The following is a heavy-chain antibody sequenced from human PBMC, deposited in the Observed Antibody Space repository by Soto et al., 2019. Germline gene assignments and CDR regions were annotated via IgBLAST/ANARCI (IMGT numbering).Heavy chain of an antibody. Sequence: QVQLQESGPGLVKPSQTLSLTCTVSGGSISSGGYYWSWIRQHPGKGLEWIGYIYYSGSTYYNPSLKSRVTISVDTSKNQFSLKLSSVTAADTAVYYCARDERSQGFWSGYYTRWGQGTLVTVSS. V-gene: IGHV4-31*03. CDR3: ARDERSQGFWSGYYTR. J-gene: IGHJ4*02. D-gene: IGHD3-3*01. CDR2: IYYSGST. CDR1: GGSISSGGYY.